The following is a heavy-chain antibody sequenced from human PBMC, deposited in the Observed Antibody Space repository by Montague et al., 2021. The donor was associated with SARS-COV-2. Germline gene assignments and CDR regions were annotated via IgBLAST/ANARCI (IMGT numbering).Heavy chain of an antibody. CDR2: IYYSGTT. V-gene: IGHV4-59*01. J-gene: IGHJ3*02. D-gene: IGHD3-3*01. CDR1: GGSISSYY. CDR3: ARDQAAKISFKGAFDI. Sequence: SETLSLTCTVSGGSISSYYWNWIRETPGRGLEWIGYIYYSGTTNYNPSLKSRVTISLDTPKSQFSLNLNSVTAADTAIYYCARDQAAKISFKGAFDIWGQGRRVTVFS.